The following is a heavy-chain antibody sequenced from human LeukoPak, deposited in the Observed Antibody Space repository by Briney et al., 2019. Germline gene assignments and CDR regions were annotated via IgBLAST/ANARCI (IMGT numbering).Heavy chain of an antibody. CDR1: GYTFTSYY. V-gene: IGHV1-46*01. J-gene: IGHJ4*02. D-gene: IGHD4-17*01. Sequence: GASVKVSCKASGYTFTSYYMHWVRQAPGQVPGQGLEWMGIINFSDGSTRFAQKFQGRVTMTRDTSTSTVYMELSSLRSEDTAAYYCATSNNYGDYQDIDYWGQGALVTVSS. CDR3: ATSNNYGDYQDIDY. CDR2: INFSDGST.